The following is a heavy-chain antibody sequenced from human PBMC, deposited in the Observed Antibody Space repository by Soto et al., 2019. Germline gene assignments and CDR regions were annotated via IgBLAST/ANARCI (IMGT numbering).Heavy chain of an antibody. J-gene: IGHJ4*02. Sequence: QLQLQESGPGLVKPSETLSLTCTVSGGSISSSSYYWGWIRQPPGKGLEWIGSIYYSGSTYYNPSLKTRVTRAVDTSENRFSLKLSSVTAADTAVYYCARPGQIQLWHYFDYWGQGTLVTVSS. CDR1: GGSISSSSYY. CDR2: IYYSGST. CDR3: ARPGQIQLWHYFDY. D-gene: IGHD5-18*01. V-gene: IGHV4-39*01.